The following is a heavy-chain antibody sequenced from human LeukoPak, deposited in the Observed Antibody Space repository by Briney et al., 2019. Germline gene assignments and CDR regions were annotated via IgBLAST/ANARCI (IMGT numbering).Heavy chain of an antibody. V-gene: IGHV4-39*01. Sequence: SETLSLTCSVSGGSISRSSYYWGWTRQPPGKGLEWIGSIYYSGSTYYNPSLKSRVTISVDASRNQFSLKLGSVTAADTAVYYCARHGSIATGAFTYWGQGTLVTVSS. J-gene: IGHJ4*02. CDR2: IYYSGST. CDR1: GGSISRSSYY. CDR3: ARHGSIATGAFTY. D-gene: IGHD6-13*01.